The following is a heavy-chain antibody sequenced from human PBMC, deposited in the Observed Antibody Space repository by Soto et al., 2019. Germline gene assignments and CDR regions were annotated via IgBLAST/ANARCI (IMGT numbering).Heavy chain of an antibody. D-gene: IGHD2-21*02. CDR3: ARGRVTPDYYYYMDV. CDR2: IYSDGRL. CDR1: GLTVRSNY. J-gene: IGHJ6*03. V-gene: IGHV3-66*01. Sequence: PGGSLRPSCAASGLTVRSNYMTWVRQAPGKGLEWVSVIYSDGRLYYADSVKGRFSISRDTSKNTVYLQMNSLRAEDTAVYYCARGRVTPDYYYYMDVWGKGTTVTVSS.